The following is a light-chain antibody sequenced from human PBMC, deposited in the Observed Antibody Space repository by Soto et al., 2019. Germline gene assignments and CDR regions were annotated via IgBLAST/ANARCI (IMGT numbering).Light chain of an antibody. CDR1: SGDVWTRNF. V-gene: IGLV2-14*01. CDR2: QVT. J-gene: IGLJ1*01. CDR3: RSYTDSTNDV. Sequence: QSVHTQPPSVPGPPGHPITISCTGTSGDVWTRNFVSWYQQHPRKPPKLMTYQVTNRPSRVSNRSSRSKSGNTASLPISGLQAEDEADYCCRSYTDSTNDVFGTGTKVTVL.